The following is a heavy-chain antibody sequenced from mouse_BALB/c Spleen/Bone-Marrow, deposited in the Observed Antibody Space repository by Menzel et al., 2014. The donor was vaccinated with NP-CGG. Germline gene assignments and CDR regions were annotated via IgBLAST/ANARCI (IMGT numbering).Heavy chain of an antibody. Sequence: EVKLVESGGGLVQPGGSLNLACVASGFDFGRYWVSWARQAPGKGLEWIGEINPGSSTINYSPSLKDKFIISRDNAKNTLYLQMSKVRSEDTALYYCARLGYYGYHDNWGQGTTLTVSS. CDR3: ARLGYYGYHDN. V-gene: IGHV4-2*02. J-gene: IGHJ2*01. CDR2: INPGSSTI. CDR1: GFDFGRYW. D-gene: IGHD1-2*01.